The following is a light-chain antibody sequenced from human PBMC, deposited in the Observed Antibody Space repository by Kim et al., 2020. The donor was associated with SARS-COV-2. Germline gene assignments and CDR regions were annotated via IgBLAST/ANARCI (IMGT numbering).Light chain of an antibody. V-gene: IGLV2-14*03. CDR2: GVN. J-gene: IGLJ1*01. CDR1: SSDIGAYNY. CDR3: SSYTTSSTLV. Sequence: QSALTQPASVSGSPGQSITISCTGTSSDIGAYNYVSWYQQHPGEAPKLMIHGVNKRPSGVSNRFSGSKSGNTASLTISGLQAEDEADYYCSSYTTSSTLVFGTGTKVTVL.